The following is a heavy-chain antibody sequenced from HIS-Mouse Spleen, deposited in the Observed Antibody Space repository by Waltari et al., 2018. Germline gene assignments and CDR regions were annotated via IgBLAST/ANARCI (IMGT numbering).Heavy chain of an antibody. V-gene: IGHV4-39*07. Sequence: QLQLQESGPGLVKPSETLSLTCTVSGGSISSSSYYWGWIRQPPGKGLEWSGSIYYRVSPYSNPSLQSRVTISVDTSKNQFSLKLSSVTAADTAVYYCAREIPYSSSWYDWYFDLWGRGTLVTVSS. CDR2: IYYRVSP. CDR3: AREIPYSSSWYDWYFDL. D-gene: IGHD6-13*01. CDR1: GGSISSSSYY. J-gene: IGHJ2*01.